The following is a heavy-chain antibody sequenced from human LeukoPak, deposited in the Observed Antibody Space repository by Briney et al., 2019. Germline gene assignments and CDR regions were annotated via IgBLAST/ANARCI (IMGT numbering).Heavy chain of an antibody. Sequence: SGTLSLTCAVSGGSISSSNWWSWVRQPPGKGLEWIGEIYHSGSTNYNPSLKSRVTISVDTSKNQFSLKLSSVTAADTAVYYCARSRGGSGSYNFYGMDVWGQGTTVTVSS. D-gene: IGHD3-10*01. V-gene: IGHV4-4*02. J-gene: IGHJ6*02. CDR3: ARSRGGSGSYNFYGMDV. CDR2: IYHSGST. CDR1: GGSISSSNW.